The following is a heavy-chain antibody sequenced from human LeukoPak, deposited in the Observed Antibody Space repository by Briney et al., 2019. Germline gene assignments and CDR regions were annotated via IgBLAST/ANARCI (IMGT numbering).Heavy chain of an antibody. Sequence: ASVKVSCKVSGYTFTDYYMHWVQQAPGKGLEWMGLVDPEDGETIYAEKFQGRVTITADTSTDTAYMELSSLRSEDTAVYYCATASPLLLWFGELSAFDIWGQGTMVTVSP. V-gene: IGHV1-69-2*01. CDR3: ATASPLLLWFGELSAFDI. D-gene: IGHD3-10*01. J-gene: IGHJ3*02. CDR2: VDPEDGET. CDR1: GYTFTDYY.